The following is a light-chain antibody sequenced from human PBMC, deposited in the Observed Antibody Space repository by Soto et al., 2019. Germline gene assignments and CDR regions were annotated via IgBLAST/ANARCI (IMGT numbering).Light chain of an antibody. CDR3: QKYSSVPV. Sequence: DIPMTQSPTSLSASVGDRVTITCGASQDIRNFVAWYQQKPGKAPKLLIYAASTLQSGVPSRFSGSGSGTDFTLTINSLQPEDVATYSCQKYSSVPVFGPGTKVEIK. CDR1: QDIRNF. V-gene: IGKV1-27*01. CDR2: AAS. J-gene: IGKJ3*01.